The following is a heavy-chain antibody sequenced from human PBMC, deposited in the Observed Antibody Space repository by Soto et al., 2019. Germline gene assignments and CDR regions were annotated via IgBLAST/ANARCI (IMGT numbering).Heavy chain of an antibody. CDR3: ARVASIAAFY. Sequence: EVQLVESGGGLVQPGGSLRLSCAASGFTFNNYWMSSVRQAPGKGLEWVANIKQDGNEKYYVESVKGRFTISRDNAKNSLYLQMNSLRAEDTAVYYCARVASIAAFYWGQGTLVIVSS. J-gene: IGHJ4*02. V-gene: IGHV3-7*05. D-gene: IGHD6-6*01. CDR1: GFTFNNYW. CDR2: IKQDGNEK.